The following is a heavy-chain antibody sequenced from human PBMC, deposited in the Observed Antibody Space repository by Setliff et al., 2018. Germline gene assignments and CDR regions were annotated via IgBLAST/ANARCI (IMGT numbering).Heavy chain of an antibody. CDR2: ITSDGSST. D-gene: IGHD2-15*01. V-gene: IGHV3-74*01. Sequence: GSLRLSCAASGFTFSDYYMSWIRQAPGRGLVWVSRITSDGSSTTYADSVKGRFTISRDNAKSTLYLQMNSLRAEDTAVYYCARDVFCSGGSCDNWFDPWGQGTLVTVSS. CDR3: ARDVFCSGGSCDNWFDP. J-gene: IGHJ5*02. CDR1: GFTFSDYY.